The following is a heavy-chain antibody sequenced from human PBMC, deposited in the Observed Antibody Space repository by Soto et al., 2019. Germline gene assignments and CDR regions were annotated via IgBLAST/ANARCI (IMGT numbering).Heavy chain of an antibody. Sequence: SETLSLTCAVYGGSFSGYYWSWIRQPPGKGLEWIGEINHSGSTNYNPSLKSRVTISVDTSKNQFSLKLSSVTAADTAVYYCARVFSKRVGATNYYYYYGMDVWGQGTTVTVSS. CDR3: ARVFSKRVGATNYYYYYGMDV. CDR1: GGSFSGYY. D-gene: IGHD1-26*01. CDR2: INHSGST. V-gene: IGHV4-34*01. J-gene: IGHJ6*02.